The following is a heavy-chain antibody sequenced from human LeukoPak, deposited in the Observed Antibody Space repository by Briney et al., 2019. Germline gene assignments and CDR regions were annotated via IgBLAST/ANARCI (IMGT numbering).Heavy chain of an antibody. Sequence: PGGSLRLSCAASGFTFSSYGMHWVRQAPGKGLEWVAVISYDGSNKYYADSVKGRFTISRDNSKDTLYLQMNSLRAEDTAVYYCAKDPGQWLVLGTFDYWGQGTLVTVSS. CDR1: GFTFSSYG. J-gene: IGHJ4*02. CDR3: AKDPGQWLVLGTFDY. V-gene: IGHV3-30*18. D-gene: IGHD6-19*01. CDR2: ISYDGSNK.